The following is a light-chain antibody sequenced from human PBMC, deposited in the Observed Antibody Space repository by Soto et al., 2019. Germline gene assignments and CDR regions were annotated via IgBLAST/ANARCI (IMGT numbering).Light chain of an antibody. CDR2: KNS. J-gene: IGLJ2*01. V-gene: IGLV3-25*03. Sequence: SSELTQPPAVSVPPGQTARITCSGGALPKQYAYWYQQKPGQAPVLVIYKNSERPSGIPERFSGSSPGTTGMLTISGVQAEDEADYYCQSADSSGTYVVFGGGTKLTVL. CDR3: QSADSSGTYVV. CDR1: ALPKQY.